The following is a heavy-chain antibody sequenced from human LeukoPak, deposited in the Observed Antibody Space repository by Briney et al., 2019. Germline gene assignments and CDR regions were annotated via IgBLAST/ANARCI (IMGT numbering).Heavy chain of an antibody. CDR3: VFPYWQDLDH. V-gene: IGHV3-48*02. CDR2: ISSSGSTI. D-gene: IGHD2-15*01. Sequence: GGSLRLSCAASGFTSSSYSMQSVRQAPGKGLEWVSHISSSGSTIYYADSVKGRFTISRDNAKESLYLQMSSLRDEDTAVYYCVFPYWQDLDHWGQGTLVTVSS. CDR1: GFTSSSYS. J-gene: IGHJ4*02.